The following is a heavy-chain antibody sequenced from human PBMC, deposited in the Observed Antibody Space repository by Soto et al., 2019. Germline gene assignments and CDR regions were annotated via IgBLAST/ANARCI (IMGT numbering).Heavy chain of an antibody. CDR3: ARGSLVVPAARPNANCFDP. V-gene: IGHV4-34*01. J-gene: IGHJ5*02. D-gene: IGHD2-2*01. CDR2: INHSGST. Sequence: SETLSLTCAVYGGSFSGYYWSWIRQPPGKGLGWIGEINHSGSTNYNPSLKSRVTISVDTSKNQFFLKLSHVTAADTAVYYCARGSLVVPAARPNANCFDPWGQGTLVTVAS. CDR1: GGSFSGYY.